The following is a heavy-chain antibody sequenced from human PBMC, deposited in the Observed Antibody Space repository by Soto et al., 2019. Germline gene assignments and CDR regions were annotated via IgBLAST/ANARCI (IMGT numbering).Heavy chain of an antibody. CDR1: GFTFSSYW. V-gene: IGHV3-7*03. J-gene: IGHJ4*02. D-gene: IGHD6-19*01. Sequence: VGSLRLSCAASGFTFSSYWMSWVRQAPGKGLEWVANIKQDGSEKYYVDSVKGRFTISRDNAKNSLYLQMNSLRAEDTAVYYCARPGYSSGWYAGFDYWGQGTLVTVSS. CDR2: IKQDGSEK. CDR3: ARPGYSSGWYAGFDY.